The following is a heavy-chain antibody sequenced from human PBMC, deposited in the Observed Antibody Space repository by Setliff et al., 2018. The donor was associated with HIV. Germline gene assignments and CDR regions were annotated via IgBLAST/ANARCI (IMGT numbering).Heavy chain of an antibody. J-gene: IGHJ4*01. V-gene: IGHV4-34*12. CDR3: ARVQYHYVNNGDSYYFTH. Sequence: SETLSLTCVVYGGSFGGYYWSWVRQPPGKGLEWIGEVFHSGSANSNASLRSRVMISVDTSKNQFSLKLSSVTAADTAVYYCARVQYHYVNNGDSYYFTHWGHGTLVTVSS. D-gene: IGHD3-10*02. CDR1: GGSFGGYY. CDR2: VFHSGSA.